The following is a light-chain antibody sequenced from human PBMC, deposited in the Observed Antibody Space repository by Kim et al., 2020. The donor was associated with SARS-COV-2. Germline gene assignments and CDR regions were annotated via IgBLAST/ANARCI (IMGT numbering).Light chain of an antibody. CDR2: QDT. CDR1: KLGDKS. Sequence: SYELTQPPSVSVSPGQTASITCSGDKLGDKSACWYQQKAGQSPVLVIYQDTKRPSGIPERFSGSKSGNTATLTISGTQAMDEADYYCQAWDSWTAVLGGG. V-gene: IGLV3-1*01. CDR3: QAWDSWTAV. J-gene: IGLJ2*01.